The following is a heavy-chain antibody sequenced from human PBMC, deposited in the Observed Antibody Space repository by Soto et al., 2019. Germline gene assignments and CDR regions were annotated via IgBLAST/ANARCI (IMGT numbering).Heavy chain of an antibody. J-gene: IGHJ4*02. V-gene: IGHV3-21*01. CDR3: ARETYDFWSGYYSAGNAKYYFDY. CDR2: ISSSSSYI. Sequence: VQLVESGGGVVQPGRSLRLSCAASGFTFSSYSMNWVRQAPGKGLEWVSSISSSSSYIYYADSVKGRFTISRDNAKNSLYLQMNSLRAEDTAVYYCARETYDFWSGYYSAGNAKYYFDYWGQGTLVTVSS. CDR1: GFTFSSYS. D-gene: IGHD3-3*01.